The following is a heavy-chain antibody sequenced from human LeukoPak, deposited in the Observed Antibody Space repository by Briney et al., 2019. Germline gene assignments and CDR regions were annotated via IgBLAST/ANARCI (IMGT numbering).Heavy chain of an antibody. CDR3: AKEGSAWFHYFDY. CDR2: ISYDGNNK. Sequence: GSLRLSCAASGFTFSRYAMHWVRQAPGKGLEWVAVISYDGNNKYYADSVKGRFTISRDNSKNTVYLQMDTLRAEDTAVYYCAKEGSAWFHYFDYWGQGTLVTVSS. V-gene: IGHV3-30*01. D-gene: IGHD6-13*01. J-gene: IGHJ4*02. CDR1: GFTFSRYA.